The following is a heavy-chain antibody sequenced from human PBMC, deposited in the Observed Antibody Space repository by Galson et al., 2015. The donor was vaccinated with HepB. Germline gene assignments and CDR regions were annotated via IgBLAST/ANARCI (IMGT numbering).Heavy chain of an antibody. D-gene: IGHD6-19*01. J-gene: IGHJ4*02. CDR2: INANGGGT. Sequence: SVKVSCKASGYTFTSYGISWVRQAPGQGLEWVGRINANGGGTDYAQNFQGRVTVTRDTSISTVYMDLNILRSDDTAVYYCAREGSGSGWPDYWGQGTLVTVSS. CDR1: GYTFTSYG. V-gene: IGHV1-2*06. CDR3: AREGSGSGWPDY.